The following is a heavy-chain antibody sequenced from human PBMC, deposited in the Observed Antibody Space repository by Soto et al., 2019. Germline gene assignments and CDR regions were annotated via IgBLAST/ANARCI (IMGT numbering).Heavy chain of an antibody. CDR3: AGGSMYYYDSSLLSDAFDI. Sequence: PGGSLRLSCAASGFTVSSNYMSWVRQAPGKGLEWVSVIYSGGSTYYADSVKGRFTISRDNSKNTLYLQMNSLRAEDTAVYYCAGGSMYYYDSSLLSDAFDIWGQGTMVTVSS. CDR2: IYSGGST. V-gene: IGHV3-53*01. CDR1: GFTVSSNY. D-gene: IGHD3-22*01. J-gene: IGHJ3*02.